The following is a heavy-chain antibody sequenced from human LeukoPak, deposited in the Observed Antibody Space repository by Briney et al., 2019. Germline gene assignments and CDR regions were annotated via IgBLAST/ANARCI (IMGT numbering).Heavy chain of an antibody. CDR2: ISGSGGST. D-gene: IGHD3-22*01. J-gene: IGHJ4*02. Sequence: PGGSLRLSCAASGFTFSSYAMSWVRQAPGKGLEWVPAISGSGGSTYYADSVKGRFTISRDNSKNTLYLQMNSLRAKDTAVYYCAKARDSSGYKPYYFDYWGQGTLVTVSS. CDR1: GFTFSSYA. V-gene: IGHV3-23*01. CDR3: AKARDSSGYKPYYFDY.